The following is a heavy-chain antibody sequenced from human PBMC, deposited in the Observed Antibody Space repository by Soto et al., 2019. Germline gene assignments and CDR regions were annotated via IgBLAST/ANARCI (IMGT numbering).Heavy chain of an antibody. D-gene: IGHD6-19*01. J-gene: IGHJ4*02. Sequence: QVQLVQSGTEVKTSGASVKVSCKASGYSFTSYDINWLRQATGQGPEWMGWVNPNTGDTGLAQRLQARVTLSSDTSINTAYVEVSSLRPDDTAIYFCARAPRPTAIAVLDHWGQGTLVAVSS. V-gene: IGHV1-8*01. CDR2: VNPNTGDT. CDR1: GYSFTSYD. CDR3: ARAPRPTAIAVLDH.